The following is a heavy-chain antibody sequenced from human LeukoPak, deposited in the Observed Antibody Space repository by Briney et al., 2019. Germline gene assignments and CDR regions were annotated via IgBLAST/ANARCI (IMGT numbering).Heavy chain of an antibody. CDR2: INPGGDNT. CDR3: ARVRSSSLNWFDP. Sequence: GASVKVSCKASGYTFTNYYIHWVRQAPGQGLEWMGLINPGGDNTDYAQKLQGRVTMTTDTSTSTAYMELRSLRSDDTAVYYCARVRSSSLNWFDPWGQGTLVTVSS. J-gene: IGHJ5*02. D-gene: IGHD6-13*01. CDR1: GYTFTNYY. V-gene: IGHV1-46*01.